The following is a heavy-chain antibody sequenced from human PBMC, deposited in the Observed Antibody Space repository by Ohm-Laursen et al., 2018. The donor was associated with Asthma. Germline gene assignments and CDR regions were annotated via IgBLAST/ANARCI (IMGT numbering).Heavy chain of an antibody. CDR2: VHHSGTA. J-gene: IGHJ4*02. CDR1: GDAINREIW. D-gene: IGHD3-16*01. Sequence: SETLSLTCMVSGDAINREIWWSWIRQPPGKGLEWIGEVHHSGTANSSPSLQSRVTISIDKPKNQFSLKVTSVTAADTAVYYCARVMYYDYIWGSAGGYYFDYWGQGTLVTVSS. V-gene: IGHV4/OR15-8*01. CDR3: ARVMYYDYIWGSAGGYYFDY.